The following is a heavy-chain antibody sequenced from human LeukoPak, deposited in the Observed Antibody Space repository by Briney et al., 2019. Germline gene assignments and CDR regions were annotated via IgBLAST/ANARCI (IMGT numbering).Heavy chain of an antibody. CDR1: GYTFTGCY. CDR3: ASFSYYYGSGSYHRTPFDY. CDR2: INPNSGGT. Sequence: ASVKVSCKASGYTFTGCYMHWVRQAPGQGLEWMGRINPNSGGTNYAQKFQGRVTMTRDTSISTAYMELSRLRSDDTAVYYCASFSYYYGSGSYHRTPFDYWGQGTLVTVSS. V-gene: IGHV1-2*06. D-gene: IGHD3-10*01. J-gene: IGHJ4*02.